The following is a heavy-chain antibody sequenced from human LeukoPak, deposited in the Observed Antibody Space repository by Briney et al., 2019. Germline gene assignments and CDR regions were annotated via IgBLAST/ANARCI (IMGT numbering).Heavy chain of an antibody. D-gene: IGHD3-10*01. V-gene: IGHV3-53*05. CDR1: GFTVSSNY. J-gene: IGHJ4*02. Sequence: GGSLRLSCAASGFTVSSNYMSWVRQAPGKGLEWVSVIYSGGSTYYADSVKGRFTISRDNSKNTLYLQMNSLRAEDTAVYYCAKDLWFGELPEPFDYWGQGTLVTVSS. CDR3: AKDLWFGELPEPFDY. CDR2: IYSGGST.